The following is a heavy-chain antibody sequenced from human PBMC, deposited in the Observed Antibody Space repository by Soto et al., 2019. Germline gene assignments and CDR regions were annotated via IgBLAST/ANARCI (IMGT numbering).Heavy chain of an antibody. V-gene: IGHV3-21*01. Sequence: VQLVESGGGLVKPGGSLRLSCAASGFTFSSYSMNWVRQAPGKGLEWVSSISSSSSYIYYADSVKGRFTISRDNAKNSLYLQMNSLRAEDTAVYYCAREINSIAAAGTGSFDYWGQGTLVTVSS. CDR1: GFTFSSYS. CDR3: AREINSIAAAGTGSFDY. D-gene: IGHD6-13*01. J-gene: IGHJ4*02. CDR2: ISSSSSYI.